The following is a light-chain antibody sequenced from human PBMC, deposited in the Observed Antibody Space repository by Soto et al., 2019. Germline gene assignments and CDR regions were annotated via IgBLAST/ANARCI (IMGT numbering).Light chain of an antibody. Sequence: QSALTQPASVSGSPGQSITIPCTGTSSDVGAYNYVSWYQQHPGKAPKLMIYDVNNRPSGVSNRFSGSKSGNTASLTISGLQAEDEADYYCSSYTSSISYVFGTGTKVTVL. J-gene: IGLJ1*01. CDR3: SSYTSSISYV. CDR2: DVN. CDR1: SSDVGAYNY. V-gene: IGLV2-14*01.